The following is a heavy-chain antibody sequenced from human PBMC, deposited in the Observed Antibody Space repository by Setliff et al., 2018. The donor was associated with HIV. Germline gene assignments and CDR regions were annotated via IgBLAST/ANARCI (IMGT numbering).Heavy chain of an antibody. CDR3: ARATPGYNYGSRHAFDI. D-gene: IGHD5-18*01. Sequence: PSETLSLTCAVYGGSFSGYYWSWIRQPPGKGLEWIGEINHSGSTNYNPSLKSRVTISVDKSKNQFSLKLSSVTAADTAVYYCARATPGYNYGSRHAFDIWGQGTKVTVSS. J-gene: IGHJ3*02. CDR2: INHSGST. CDR1: GGSFSGYY. V-gene: IGHV4-34*01.